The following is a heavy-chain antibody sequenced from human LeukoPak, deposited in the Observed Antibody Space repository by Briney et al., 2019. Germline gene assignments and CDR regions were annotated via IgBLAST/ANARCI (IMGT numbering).Heavy chain of an antibody. D-gene: IGHD3-3*01. CDR1: GFALSSHW. J-gene: IGHJ4*02. V-gene: IGHV3-23*01. CDR3: AKAGYYDFWSGHVVGFDY. CDR2: ISGSGGST. Sequence: GGSLRLSCAVSGFALSSHWMTWVRQVPGRGLEWVSAISGSGGSTYYADSVKGRFTISRDNSKNTLYLQMNSLRAEDTAVYYCAKAGYYDFWSGHVVGFDYWGQGTLVTVSS.